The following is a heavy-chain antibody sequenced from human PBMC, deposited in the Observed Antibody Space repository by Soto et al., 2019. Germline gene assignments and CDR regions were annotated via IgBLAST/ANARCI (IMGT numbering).Heavy chain of an antibody. CDR2: INAGNGNT. J-gene: IGHJ5*02. CDR3: MVVVASNWFDP. D-gene: IGHD3-22*01. V-gene: IGHV1-3*01. Sequence: APGYGKTSYSRYWRRQAPGQRLEWMGWINAGNGNTKYSQKFQGRVTITRDTSTSTAYMELSSLRSEDTAVYYWMVVVASNWFDPWGQGTLVTVS. CDR1: GYGKTSYS.